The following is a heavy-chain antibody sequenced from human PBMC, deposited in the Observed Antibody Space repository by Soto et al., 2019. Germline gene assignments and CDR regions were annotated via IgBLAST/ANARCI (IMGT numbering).Heavy chain of an antibody. CDR3: ARERYGDTSVERGGKDY. D-gene: IGHD1-1*01. CDR1: GGSISSRNYY. CDR2: FYYSGST. Sequence: SETLSLPCTVSGGSISSRNYYWGWIRQAPGKGLVWIGSFYYSGSTYYNPPLKTRVTISVDTSKTQFSLNLSSVTPADTDVHHSARERYGDTSVERGGKDYLGHGTLATVSS. J-gene: IGHJ4*01. V-gene: IGHV4-39*02.